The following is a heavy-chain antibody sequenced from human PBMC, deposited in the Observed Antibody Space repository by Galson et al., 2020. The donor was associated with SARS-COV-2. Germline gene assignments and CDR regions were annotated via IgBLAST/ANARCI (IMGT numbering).Heavy chain of an antibody. D-gene: IGHD3-9*01. CDR3: AKEIGGLNIDILTGYVNYYGMDV. V-gene: IGHV3-23*01. J-gene: IGHJ6*02. CDR1: GFTFSSYA. Sequence: GGSLRLSCAASGFTFSSYAMSWVRQAPGKGLEWVSAIRHNGDNTFYTDSVKGRFTISRDNSRNTLYLQMNSLRAEDTAIYYCAKEIGGLNIDILTGYVNYYGMDVWGQGATVTVSS. CDR2: IRHNGDNT.